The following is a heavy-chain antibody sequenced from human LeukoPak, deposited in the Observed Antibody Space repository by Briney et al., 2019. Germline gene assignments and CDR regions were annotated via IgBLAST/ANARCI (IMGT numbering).Heavy chain of an antibody. CDR3: ARARVRVTGYSDY. D-gene: IGHD3-9*01. Sequence: PGGSLRLSCAASGFTFSSYAMHWVRQAPGKGLEWVAVISYDGSNKYYADSVKGRFTISRDNSKNTLYLQMNSLRAEDTAVYYCARARVRVTGYSDYWGQGTLVTVSS. CDR1: GFTFSSYA. V-gene: IGHV3-30-3*01. J-gene: IGHJ4*02. CDR2: ISYDGSNK.